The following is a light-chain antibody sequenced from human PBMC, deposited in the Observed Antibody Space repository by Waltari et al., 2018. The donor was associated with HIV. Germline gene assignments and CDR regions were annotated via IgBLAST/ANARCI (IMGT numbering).Light chain of an antibody. CDR1: SSNIGNHY. CDR3: GTWDSSLRAVV. Sequence: QSVLTQPPSVPAAPGQKVSISCSGSSSNIGNHYVSWYQQFPGTAPKLLIYDNNKRPSGFPDRFSGSKSGTSATLGVTGLQTGDEADYYCGTWDSSLRAVVFGGGTKLTVL. CDR2: DNN. V-gene: IGLV1-51*01. J-gene: IGLJ2*01.